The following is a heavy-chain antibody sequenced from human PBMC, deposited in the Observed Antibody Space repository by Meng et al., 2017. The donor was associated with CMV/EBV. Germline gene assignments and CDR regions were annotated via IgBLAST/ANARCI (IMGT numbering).Heavy chain of an antibody. CDR2: INHSGST. CDR3: ARGEAARYYYYYGMDV. D-gene: IGHD6-6*01. V-gene: IGHV4-34*01. CDR1: GGSFSGYY. Sequence: SETLSPTCAVYGGSFSGYYWSWIRQPPGKGLEWFGEINHSGSTNYNPSRKSRVTISVDTSKNQFSLKLSSVTAADTAVYYCARGEAARYYYYYGMDVWGQGTTVTVSS. J-gene: IGHJ6*02.